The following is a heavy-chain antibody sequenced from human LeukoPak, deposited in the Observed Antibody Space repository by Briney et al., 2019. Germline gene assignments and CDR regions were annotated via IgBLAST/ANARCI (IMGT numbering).Heavy chain of an antibody. CDR1: GGSVSSGSYY. Sequence: PSETLSLTCTVSGGSVSSGSYYWSWIRQPPGKGLEWIGYIYYSGSTNYNPSLESRVTISVDTSKNQFSLKLSSVTAADTAVYYCARVVVAAAGVYYFDYWGQGTLVTVSS. V-gene: IGHV4-61*01. CDR2: IYYSGST. CDR3: ARVVVAAAGVYYFDY. D-gene: IGHD6-13*01. J-gene: IGHJ4*02.